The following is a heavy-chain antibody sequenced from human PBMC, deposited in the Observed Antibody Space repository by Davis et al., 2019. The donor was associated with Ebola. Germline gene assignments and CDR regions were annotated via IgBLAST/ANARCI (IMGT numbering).Heavy chain of an antibody. V-gene: IGHV3-23*01. J-gene: IGHJ6*03. D-gene: IGHD3-3*01. CDR1: GFIFGSYE. CDR2: ISGSGGST. Sequence: GESLKISCAASGFIFGSYEMIWVRQAPGKELEWVSAISGSGGSTYYVDSVKGRFTISRDNSKDTLSLEINSLRAEDTAIYYCARSGTIFGVVTPYQYHYYMDVWGKGTTVTVSS. CDR3: ARSGTIFGVVTPYQYHYYMDV.